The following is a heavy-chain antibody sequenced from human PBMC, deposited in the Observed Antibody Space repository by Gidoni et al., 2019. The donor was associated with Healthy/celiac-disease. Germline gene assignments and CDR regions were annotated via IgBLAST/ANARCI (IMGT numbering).Heavy chain of an antibody. J-gene: IGHJ4*02. D-gene: IGHD3-22*01. CDR3: AKDKSYYDSSGLLDY. CDR2: ISWNSGSI. Sequence: EVQLVESGGGLVQPGRSLRLSCAASGFTFDDYAMHWVRQAPGKGLEWVSGISWNSGSIGYADSVKGRFTISRDNAKNSLYLQMNSLRAEDTALYYCAKDKSYYDSSGLLDYWGQGTLVTVSS. CDR1: GFTFDDYA. V-gene: IGHV3-9*01.